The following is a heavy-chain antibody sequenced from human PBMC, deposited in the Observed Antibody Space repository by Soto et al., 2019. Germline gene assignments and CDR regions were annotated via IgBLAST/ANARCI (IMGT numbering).Heavy chain of an antibody. Sequence: SETLSLTCSVSGGSIRRSDSYWTWVRQAPGEGLEWVAYMFHSGSPSYNPSLESRLTMSLDTSRNQFSLKLSSVTAADTAVYYCARVKATYNWFFDLWGHGTLVTVSS. CDR3: ARVKATYNWFFDL. V-gene: IGHV4-61*08. D-gene: IGHD5-12*01. CDR2: MFHSGSP. CDR1: GGSIRRSDSY. J-gene: IGHJ2*01.